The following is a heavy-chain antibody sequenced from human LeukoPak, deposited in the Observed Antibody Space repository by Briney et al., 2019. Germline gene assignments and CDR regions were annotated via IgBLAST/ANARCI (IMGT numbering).Heavy chain of an antibody. V-gene: IGHV3-23*01. Sequence: GGSLRLSCAASGFTLISYAMSWVRQAPGKGREWVSAISGSVGSTYYADSVKCRFTISRDNSKNTLYLQMNSLRDEDTAVYYCANLHYDILTGYFPDAFDIWGQGTMVTVSS. J-gene: IGHJ3*02. CDR2: ISGSVGST. D-gene: IGHD3-9*01. CDR1: GFTLISYA. CDR3: ANLHYDILTGYFPDAFDI.